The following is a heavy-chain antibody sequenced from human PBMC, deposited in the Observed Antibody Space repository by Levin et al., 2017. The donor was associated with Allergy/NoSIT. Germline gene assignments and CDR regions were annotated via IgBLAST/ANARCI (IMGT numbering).Heavy chain of an antibody. CDR2: INAGNGNT. Sequence: ASVKVSCKASGYTFTSYAMHWVRQAPGQRLEWMGWINAGNGNTKYSQKFQGRVTITRDTSASTAYMELSSLRSEDTAVYYCAREVAARPHNWFDPWGQGTLVTVSS. V-gene: IGHV1-3*01. J-gene: IGHJ5*02. D-gene: IGHD6-6*01. CDR3: AREVAARPHNWFDP. CDR1: GYTFTSYA.